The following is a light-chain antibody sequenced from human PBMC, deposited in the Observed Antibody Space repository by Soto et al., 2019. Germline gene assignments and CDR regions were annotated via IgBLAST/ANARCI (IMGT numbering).Light chain of an antibody. J-gene: IGKJ2*01. Sequence: EIVLTQSPGTLSLSPGERATLSCRASQSVSSSYLAWYQQKPGQAHRLLIYGASSRATGIPDRLSGSGSGTEFTLTISRLEPEDFAVYYCQQYSSSPPMYTFGQGTKLEIK. V-gene: IGKV3-20*01. CDR3: QQYSSSPPMYT. CDR1: QSVSSSY. CDR2: GAS.